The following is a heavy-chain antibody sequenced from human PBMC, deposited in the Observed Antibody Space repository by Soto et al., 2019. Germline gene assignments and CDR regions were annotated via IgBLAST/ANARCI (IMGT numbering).Heavy chain of an antibody. V-gene: IGHV4-34*01. CDR1: GGSFSGYY. J-gene: IGHJ4*02. CDR2: INHSGST. D-gene: IGHD2-15*01. CDR3: ARMTVVVAAKSFDY. Sequence: SETLSLTCAVYGGSFSGYYWSWIRQPPGKGLEWIGEINHSGSTNYNPSLKSRVTISVDTSKNQFSLKLSSVTAADTAVYYCARMTVVVAAKSFDYWGQGTLVTVSS.